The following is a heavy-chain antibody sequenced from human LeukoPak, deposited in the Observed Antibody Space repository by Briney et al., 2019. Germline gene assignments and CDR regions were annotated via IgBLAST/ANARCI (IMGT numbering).Heavy chain of an antibody. CDR1: GFTFSSYS. CDR2: ISSSSSYI. Sequence: GGSLRLSCAASGFTFSSYSMNWVRLAPGKGLEWVSSISSSSSYIYYADSVKGRFTISRDNAKNSLYLQMNSLRAEDTALYYCAKDMSSGSGPGDYWGQGTLVTVSS. J-gene: IGHJ4*02. V-gene: IGHV3-21*04. D-gene: IGHD3-10*01. CDR3: AKDMSSGSGPGDY.